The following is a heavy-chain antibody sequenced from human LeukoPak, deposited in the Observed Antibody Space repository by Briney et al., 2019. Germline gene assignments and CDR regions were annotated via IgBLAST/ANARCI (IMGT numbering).Heavy chain of an antibody. CDR2: IWYDGSNK. J-gene: IGHJ4*02. D-gene: IGHD1-26*01. V-gene: IGHV3-30*02. CDR3: AKEGEWELLGGYFDY. CDR1: GFTFSSFG. Sequence: GGSLRLSCAASGFTFSSFGMHWVRQAPAKGLEWVAVIWYDGSNKYYADSVKGRFTISRDNSKNTLYLEMNSLRAEDTAVYYCAKEGEWELLGGYFDYWGQGTLVTVSS.